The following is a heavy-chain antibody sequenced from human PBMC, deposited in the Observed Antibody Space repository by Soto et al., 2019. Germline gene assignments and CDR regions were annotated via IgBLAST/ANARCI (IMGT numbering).Heavy chain of an antibody. CDR2: IYYSGST. J-gene: IGHJ4*02. CDR1: GGSISSDGSY. CDR3: ARDRVGSSGWYWRY. V-gene: IGHV4-31*03. Sequence: QVQLQESGPGLVKPSQTLSLTCTVSGGSISSDGSYWSWIRQHPGKGLEWIGYIYYSGSTFYNPSLRSRVTISADTSKNQFSLKLTSVTAEDTALYYCARDRVGSSGWYWRYWGQGTLVTVSS. D-gene: IGHD6-19*01.